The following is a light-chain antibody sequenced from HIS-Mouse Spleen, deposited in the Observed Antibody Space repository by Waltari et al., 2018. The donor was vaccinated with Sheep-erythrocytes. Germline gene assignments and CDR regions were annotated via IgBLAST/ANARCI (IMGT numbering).Light chain of an antibody. J-gene: IGLJ1*01. CDR3: CSYAGSYNHV. Sequence: QSALPQPRSVSGSPGQSVTISCTGTSRDVCGYNYVSWYQQHPGKAPNLMIYDVSKRPSGVPDRFSGSKSGNTASLTISGLQAEDEADYYCCSYAGSYNHVFATGTKVTVL. CDR2: DVS. CDR1: SRDVCGYNY. V-gene: IGLV2-11*01.